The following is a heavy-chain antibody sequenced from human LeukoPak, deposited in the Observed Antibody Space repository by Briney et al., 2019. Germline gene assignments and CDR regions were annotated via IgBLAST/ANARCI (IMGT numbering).Heavy chain of an antibody. CDR1: GGSIRSSSYY. Sequence: PSEALSLTCTVPGGSIRSSSYYWGWIRQPPGKGLEWIGSIYYSESTYYNPSLKSRVTISVDTSKNQFSLKLSSVTAADTAVYYCARRYKYFYDSSGFWFDPWGQGTLVTVSS. D-gene: IGHD3-22*01. J-gene: IGHJ5*02. V-gene: IGHV4-39*01. CDR3: ARRYKYFYDSSGFWFDP. CDR2: IYYSEST.